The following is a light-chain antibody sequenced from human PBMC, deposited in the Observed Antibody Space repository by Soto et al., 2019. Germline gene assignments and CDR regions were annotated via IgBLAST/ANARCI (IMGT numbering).Light chain of an antibody. CDR1: QGIGSA. V-gene: IGKV1-13*02. Sequence: AIQLTQSPSSLSASVGARVIITCRASQGIGSALDWYQQFPGRAPKLLIYEATSLESGVPPRFRGSGSGTEFPLTISSLQPEDFATYYCQQFSGPLTFGGGTRVEIK. J-gene: IGKJ4*01. CDR3: QQFSGPLT. CDR2: EAT.